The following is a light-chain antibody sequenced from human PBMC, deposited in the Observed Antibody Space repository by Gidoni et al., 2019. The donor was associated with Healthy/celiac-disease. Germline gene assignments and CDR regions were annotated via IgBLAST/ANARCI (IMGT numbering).Light chain of an antibody. CDR1: SSNIGAGYD. J-gene: IGLJ3*02. CDR3: QSYDSSLSSWV. V-gene: IGLV1-40*01. CDR2: GNS. Sequence: QSVLTQPPSVSGAPGQRVTISCTGSSSNIGAGYDVHWYQQLPGTAPKLLIYGNSNRPSGVPDRFSGSNSGTSASLAITGLQAEDEADYYCQSYDSSLSSWVFGGGTKLTVL.